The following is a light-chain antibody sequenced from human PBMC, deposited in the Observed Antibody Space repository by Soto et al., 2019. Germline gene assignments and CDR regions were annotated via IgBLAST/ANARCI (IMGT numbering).Light chain of an antibody. J-gene: IGKJ2*01. V-gene: IGKV2-28*01. CDR2: LGS. Sequence: DIVMTQSPLSLPVTPGEPASISCRSSQSLLHSNGYNYLDWYLQKPGHSPQLLIYLGSNRASGVPDRFSGSGSGTDFTLKISRVEAEDVGVYYCMQAVQPPHTFGQGTKLEIK. CDR3: MQAVQPPHT. CDR1: QSLLHSNGYNY.